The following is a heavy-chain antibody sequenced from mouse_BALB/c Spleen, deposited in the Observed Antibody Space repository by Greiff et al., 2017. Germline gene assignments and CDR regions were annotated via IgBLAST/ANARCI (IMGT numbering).Heavy chain of an antibody. Sequence: EVQLVESGGGLVKPGGSLKLSCAASGFTFSSYTMSWVRQTPEKRLEWVATISSGGSYTYYPDSVKGRFTISRDNAKNTLYLQMSSLKSEDTAMYYCTRDNYGRLDYWGQGTTLTVSS. D-gene: IGHD1-1*01. CDR1: GFTFSSYT. CDR3: TRDNYGRLDY. CDR2: ISSGGSYT. J-gene: IGHJ2*01. V-gene: IGHV5-6-4*01.